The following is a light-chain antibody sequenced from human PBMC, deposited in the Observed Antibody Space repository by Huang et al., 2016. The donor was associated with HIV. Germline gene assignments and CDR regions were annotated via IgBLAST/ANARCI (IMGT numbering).Light chain of an antibody. Sequence: EIVMTQSPATLCVSPGERATLSCRASQSITSNLAWYQQKPGQAPRLLIYAASTRATGIPARFSGSGAGTEFTLSLSSLQSEDFAVYYCQQYNNWLPWTFGQGTKVEIK. CDR3: QQYNNWLPWT. V-gene: IGKV3-15*01. CDR1: QSITSN. CDR2: AAS. J-gene: IGKJ1*01.